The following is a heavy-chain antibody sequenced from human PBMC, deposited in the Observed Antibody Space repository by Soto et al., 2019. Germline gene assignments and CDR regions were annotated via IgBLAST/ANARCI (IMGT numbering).Heavy chain of an antibody. V-gene: IGHV4-30-2*06. CDR2: INHSDIT. D-gene: IGHD1-1*01. CDR1: GGSISDGVFS. CDR3: GRGGGYDAFDY. J-gene: IGHJ4*02. Sequence: SVTRSLTCTVFGGSISDGVFSGIGIRQSPGKVLEWIGYINHSDITFLHPSFKSRLSMSRDRRRYMFALNLSSVTAAAMAVYYCGRGGGYDAFDYWGQGVPVTVSS.